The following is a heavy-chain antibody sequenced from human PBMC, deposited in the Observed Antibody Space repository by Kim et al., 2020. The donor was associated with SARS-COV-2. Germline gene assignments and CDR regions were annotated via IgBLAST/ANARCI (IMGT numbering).Heavy chain of an antibody. D-gene: IGHD2-15*01. V-gene: IGHV4-39*01. J-gene: IGHJ5*02. Sequence: ETLSLTCTVSGGSISSSSYYWGWIRQPPGKGLEWIGSIYYSGSTYYNPSLKSRVTISVDTSKNQFSLKLSSVTAADTAVYYCARLVVAATPGLDWFDPWGQGTLVTVSS. CDR3: ARLVVAATPGLDWFDP. CDR1: GGSISSSSYY. CDR2: IYYSGST.